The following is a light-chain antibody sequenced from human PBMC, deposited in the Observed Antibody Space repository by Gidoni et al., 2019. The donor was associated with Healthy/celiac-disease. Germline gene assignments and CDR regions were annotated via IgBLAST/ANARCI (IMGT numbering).Light chain of an antibody. CDR2: KAT. CDR1: QSISSW. J-gene: IGKJ5*01. Sequence: DIQTTQSPSPLSASVGDRVTITCRASQSISSWLAWYQQKPGKAPKLLIYKATSLESGVPSWFSGSGSGTEFTLTISSLQPDDFATYYCQQYNSYLITFGQXTRLEIK. V-gene: IGKV1-5*03. CDR3: QQYNSYLIT.